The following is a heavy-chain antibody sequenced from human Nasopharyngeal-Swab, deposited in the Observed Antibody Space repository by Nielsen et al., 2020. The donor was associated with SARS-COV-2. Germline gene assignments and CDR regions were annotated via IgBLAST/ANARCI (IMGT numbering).Heavy chain of an antibody. D-gene: IGHD5/OR15-5a*01. V-gene: IGHV5-10-1*01. Sequence: VRQMPGKDLEWMGRIDPSDSYTNYGPSFQGHVTISVDKSISAAYLQWTSLKASDTAMYYCARDVSGNYWGQGTLVTVSS. CDR3: ARDVSGNY. J-gene: IGHJ4*02. CDR2: IDPSDSYT.